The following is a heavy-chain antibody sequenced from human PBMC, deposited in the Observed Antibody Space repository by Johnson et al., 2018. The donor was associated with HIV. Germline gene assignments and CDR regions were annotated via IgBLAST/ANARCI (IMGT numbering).Heavy chain of an antibody. CDR3: GRHRDDAFDI. CDR1: GFTFSDYY. CDR2: ISYSASSM. D-gene: IGHD2-21*02. J-gene: IGHJ3*02. Sequence: QVQLVESGGGLVKPGGSLRLSCAASGFTFSDYYMSWIRQAPGKGLEWVSYISYSASSMFYADSLQGRFTISRDNAKNSLYLQMDYLRVEDTAVYYCGRHRDDAFDIWGQGTMVTVSS. V-gene: IGHV3-11*04.